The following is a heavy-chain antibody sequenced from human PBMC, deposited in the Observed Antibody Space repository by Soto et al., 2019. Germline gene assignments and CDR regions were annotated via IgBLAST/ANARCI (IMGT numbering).Heavy chain of an antibody. V-gene: IGHV3-7*01. CDR1: GFTFSSYW. Sequence: GGSLRLSCAASGFTFSSYWMSWVRQAPGKGLEWVANIKQDGSEKYYVDSVKGRFTISRDNAKSSMYLQMNSLRAEDTAVYFCARDLSYAILTGEFDFWGQGTLVTVSS. CDR3: ARDLSYAILTGEFDF. CDR2: IKQDGSEK. D-gene: IGHD3-9*01. J-gene: IGHJ4*02.